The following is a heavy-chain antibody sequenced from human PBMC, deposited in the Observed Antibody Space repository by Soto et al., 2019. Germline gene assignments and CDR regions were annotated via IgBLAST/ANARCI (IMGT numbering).Heavy chain of an antibody. D-gene: IGHD4-17*01. J-gene: IGHJ4*02. CDR2: ISRSGGST. CDR1: GFTFSSYV. CDR3: AKPYGDYLYRDY. V-gene: IGHV3-23*01. Sequence: GGSLRLSCAASGFTFSSYVVSWVRQAPGKGLEWVSAISRSGGSTYYADSVKGRFTISRDNSKNTLYLQVNSLRAEDTAVYYCAKPYGDYLYRDYWGQGTLVTVSS.